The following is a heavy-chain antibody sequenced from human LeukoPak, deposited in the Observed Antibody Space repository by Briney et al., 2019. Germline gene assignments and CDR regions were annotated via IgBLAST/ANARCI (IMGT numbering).Heavy chain of an antibody. CDR2: IRYDGSNK. CDR1: GFTFSSYG. Sequence: GGSLRLFCAASGFTFSSYGMHWVRQAPGKGLEWVAFIRYDGSNKYYADSVKGRFTISRDNSKNTLYLQMNSLRAEDTAVYYCAKDSRRDYYFDYWGQGTLVTVSS. D-gene: IGHD3/OR15-3a*01. CDR3: AKDSRRDYYFDY. J-gene: IGHJ4*02. V-gene: IGHV3-30*02.